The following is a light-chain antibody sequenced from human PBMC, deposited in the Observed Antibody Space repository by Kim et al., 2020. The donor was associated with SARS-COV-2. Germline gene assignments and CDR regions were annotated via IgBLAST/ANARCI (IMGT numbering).Light chain of an antibody. J-gene: IGKJ1*01. CDR1: QSVSSY. CDR2: DAS. CDR3: QQRSNWPPWT. V-gene: IGKV3-11*01. Sequence: SPGERSHLSCRASQSVSSYLAWYQQKPGQAPRLLIYDASHRATGIPARFSGSGSGTDFTLTISSLEPEDFAVYYCQQRSNWPPWTFGQGTKVDIK.